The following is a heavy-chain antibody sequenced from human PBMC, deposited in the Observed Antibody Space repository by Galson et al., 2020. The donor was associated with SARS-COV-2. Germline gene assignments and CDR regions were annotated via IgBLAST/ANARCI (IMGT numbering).Heavy chain of an antibody. V-gene: IGHV3-7*04. Sequence: GGSLRLSCAASGFTFSSYWMSWVRQAPGKGLEWVANIKQDGSEKYYVDSVKGRFTISRDNAKNSLYLQMNSLRAEDTAVYYCARGSHVATVKAGWWGQGTLVTVSS. D-gene: IGHD4-4*01. CDR2: IKQDGSEK. CDR1: GFTFSSYW. CDR3: ARGSHVATVKAGW. J-gene: IGHJ4*02.